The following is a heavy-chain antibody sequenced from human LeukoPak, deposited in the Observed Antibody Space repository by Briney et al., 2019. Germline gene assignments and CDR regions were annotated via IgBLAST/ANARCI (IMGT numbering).Heavy chain of an antibody. D-gene: IGHD6-13*01. CDR2: TVSEIDGGTT. J-gene: IGHJ6*02. CDR1: GSTFSRYW. Sequence: GGSLRLSCAASGSTFSRYWMSWVRQVPGKGLEWVGQTVSEIDGGTTDYATPVKGRFTISRDNSKNTLYLQMNSLRAEDTAVYYCARDIRWYFQAYYYGMDVWGQGTTVTVSS. CDR3: ARDIRWYFQAYYYGMDV. V-gene: IGHV3-15*04.